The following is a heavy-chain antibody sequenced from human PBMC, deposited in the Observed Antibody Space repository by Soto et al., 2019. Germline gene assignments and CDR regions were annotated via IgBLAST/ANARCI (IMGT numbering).Heavy chain of an antibody. Sequence: ESGGGVVQPGRSLRLSCAASGFTFSSYGMHWVRQAPGKGLEWVAVIWYDGSNKYYADSVKGRFTISRDNSKNTLYLQMNSLRAEDTAVYYCARGGLLAVAEYYYYGMDVWGQGTTVTVSS. V-gene: IGHV3-33*01. J-gene: IGHJ6*02. CDR3: ARGGLLAVAEYYYYGMDV. CDR2: IWYDGSNK. D-gene: IGHD6-19*01. CDR1: GFTFSSYG.